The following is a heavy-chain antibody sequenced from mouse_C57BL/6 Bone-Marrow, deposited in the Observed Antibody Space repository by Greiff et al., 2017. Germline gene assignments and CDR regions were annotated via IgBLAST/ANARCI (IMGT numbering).Heavy chain of an antibody. J-gene: IGHJ4*01. V-gene: IGHV1-82*01. CDR3: ARQLRPHYYAMDY. D-gene: IGHD3-2*02. CDR2: IYPGDGDT. CDR1: GYAFSSSW. Sequence: LQQSGPELVKPGASVKISCKASGYAFSSSWMNWVKQRPGTGLEWIGRIYPGDGDTNYNGKFKGKATLTADKSSSTAYMQLSSLTSEDSAVYFCARQLRPHYYAMDYWGQGTSVTVSS.